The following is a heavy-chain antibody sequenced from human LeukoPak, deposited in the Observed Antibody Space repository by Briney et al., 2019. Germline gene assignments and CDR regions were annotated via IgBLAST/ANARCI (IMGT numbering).Heavy chain of an antibody. CDR2: INPNSGGT. CDR3: ARAYRRITMVRGVMWSY. D-gene: IGHD3-10*01. J-gene: IGHJ4*02. V-gene: IGHV1-2*02. Sequence: ASVEVSCKASGYTFTGYYMHWVRQAPGQGLEWMGWINPNSGGTNYAQKFQGRVTMTRDTPISTAYMELSRLRSDDTAVYYCARAYRRITMVRGVMWSYWGQGTLVTVSS. CDR1: GYTFTGYY.